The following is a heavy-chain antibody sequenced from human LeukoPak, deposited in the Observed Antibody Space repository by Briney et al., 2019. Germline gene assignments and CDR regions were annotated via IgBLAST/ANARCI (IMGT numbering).Heavy chain of an antibody. D-gene: IGHD3-22*01. CDR2: INPNSGGT. CDR1: GYTFTGYY. J-gene: IGHJ4*02. V-gene: IGHV1-2*02. Sequence: GASVKVSCKASGYTFTGYYMHWGRQAPGQGLEWMGWINPNSGGTNYAQKFQGRGTMTRDTSISTAYMELSRLRSEDTAVYSCARVDDRGHYYDSSGPRKLFDYWGKGTLVTVSS. CDR3: ARVDDRGHYYDSSGPRKLFDY.